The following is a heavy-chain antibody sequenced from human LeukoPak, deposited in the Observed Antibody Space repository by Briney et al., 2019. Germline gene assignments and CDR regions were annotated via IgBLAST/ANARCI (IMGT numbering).Heavy chain of an antibody. CDR1: GFTVSSNY. V-gene: IGHV3-66*04. Sequence: GGSLRLSCAASGFTVSSNYMSWVRQAPGKGLEWVSVIYSGGTTYYADSVKGRFTISRDNSKNTLFLQMNSLIVEDTAVYYCARRPWGYYDSSGYSHFDYWGQGTLVTVSS. J-gene: IGHJ4*02. D-gene: IGHD3-22*01. CDR3: ARRPWGYYDSSGYSHFDY. CDR2: IYSGGTT.